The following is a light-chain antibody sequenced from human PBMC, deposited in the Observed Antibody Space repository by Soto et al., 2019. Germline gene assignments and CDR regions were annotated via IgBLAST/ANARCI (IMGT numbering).Light chain of an antibody. V-gene: IGKV3-20*01. J-gene: IGKJ1*01. CDR3: QQYGRSPRT. CDR1: QSVSSSH. Sequence: VLTQSPGTLSLSPGERATLSCRASQSVSSSHLAWYQQKPSQAPRVLIYGASTRATGIPDRFSGSGSGTDFTLTISRLEPEDFGVYHCQQYGRSPRTFGQGTKVDIK. CDR2: GAS.